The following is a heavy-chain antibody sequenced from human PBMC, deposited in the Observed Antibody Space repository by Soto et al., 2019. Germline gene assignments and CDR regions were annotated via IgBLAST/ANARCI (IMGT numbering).Heavy chain of an antibody. CDR3: ARRIAVAGTYDH. CDR2: IDGDGTTT. D-gene: IGHD6-19*01. CDR1: GFTFNSYW. J-gene: IGHJ4*02. Sequence: GGSLRLSCAASGFTFNSYWMHWVRQVPGKGLECVSRIDGDGTTTHYADSVKGRFTISRDNAKNTLYLQMNSLRAEDSAVYLCARRIAVAGTYDHWGQGTLVTVSS. V-gene: IGHV3-74*01.